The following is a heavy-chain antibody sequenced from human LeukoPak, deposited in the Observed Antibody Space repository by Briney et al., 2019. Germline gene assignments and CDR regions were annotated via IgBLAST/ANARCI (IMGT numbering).Heavy chain of an antibody. J-gene: IGHJ4*02. V-gene: IGHV3-66*01. Sequence: GGSLRLSCAASGFSVSNNYMDWVRQAPGKGLEWVSVIYSGGTTYYADSVKGRFTISKDNSKNTLYLQMNNLRAEDTAVYYSARGPDYFDCRGQGTLVTVSS. CDR1: GFSVSNNY. CDR3: ARGPDYFDC. CDR2: IYSGGTT.